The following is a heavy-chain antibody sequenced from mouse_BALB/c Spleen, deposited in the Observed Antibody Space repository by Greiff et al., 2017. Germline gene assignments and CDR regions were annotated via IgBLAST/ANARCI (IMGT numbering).Heavy chain of an antibody. CDR3: AREDDYDGGFIYYAMDY. J-gene: IGHJ4*01. Sequence: EVKLVESGGGLVKPGGSLKLSCAASGFTFSSYAMSWVRQTPEKRLEWVASISSGGSTYYPDSVKGRFTISRDNARNILYLQMSSLRSEDTAMYYCAREDDYDGGFIYYAMDYWGQGTSVTVSS. CDR2: ISSGGST. CDR1: GFTFSSYA. D-gene: IGHD2-4*01. V-gene: IGHV5-6-5*01.